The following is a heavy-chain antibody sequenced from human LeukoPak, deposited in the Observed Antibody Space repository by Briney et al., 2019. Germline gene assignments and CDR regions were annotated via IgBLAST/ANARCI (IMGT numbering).Heavy chain of an antibody. D-gene: IGHD2-15*01. CDR3: ASCRVDYYYMDV. V-gene: IGHV1-69*13. J-gene: IGHJ6*03. CDR1: GGTFSSYA. Sequence: GASVKVSCNASGGTFSSYAISWVRQAPGQGLEWMGGIIPIFGTANYAQKFQGRVTITADESTSTAYMELSSLRSEDTAVYYCASCRVDYYYMDVWGKGTTVTVSS. CDR2: IIPIFGTA.